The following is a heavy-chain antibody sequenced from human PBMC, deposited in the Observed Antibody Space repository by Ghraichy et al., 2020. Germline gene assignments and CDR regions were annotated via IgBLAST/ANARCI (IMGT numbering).Heavy chain of an antibody. Sequence: ASVKVSCKASGYTFTSYGISWVRQAPGQGLEWMGWISAYNGNTNYAQKLQGRVTMTTDTSTSTVYMELRSLRSDDPAVYYCAREGQQQLVTNWFDPWGQGTLVTVSS. CDR2: ISAYNGNT. V-gene: IGHV1-18*01. D-gene: IGHD6-13*01. CDR3: AREGQQQLVTNWFDP. CDR1: GYTFTSYG. J-gene: IGHJ5*02.